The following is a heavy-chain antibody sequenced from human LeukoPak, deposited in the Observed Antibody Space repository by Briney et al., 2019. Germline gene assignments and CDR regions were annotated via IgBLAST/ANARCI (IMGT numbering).Heavy chain of an antibody. CDR2: INPNSGGT. Sequence: GASVKVSCKASGYTFTGYHMHWVRQAPGQGLEWMGWINPNSGGTNYAQKFQGRVTMTRDTSISTAYMELSRLRSDDTAVYYCARDEISGSYFFVYWGQGTLVTVSS. J-gene: IGHJ4*02. CDR1: GYTFTGYH. V-gene: IGHV1-2*02. D-gene: IGHD1-26*01. CDR3: ARDEISGSYFFVY.